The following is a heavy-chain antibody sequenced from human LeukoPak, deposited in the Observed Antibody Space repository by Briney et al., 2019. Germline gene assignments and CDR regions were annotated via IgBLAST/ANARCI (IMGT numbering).Heavy chain of an antibody. D-gene: IGHD3-9*01. CDR3: ARHAPTIRSHDY. J-gene: IGHJ4*02. Sequence: SETLSLTCAVYGGSFSGYYWSWIRQPPGKGLEWIGEINHSGSTNYNPSLKSRVTISVDTSKNQFSLKLSSVTAADTAVYYCARHAPTIRSHDYWGQGTLVTVSS. CDR2: INHSGST. CDR1: GGSFSGYY. V-gene: IGHV4-34*01.